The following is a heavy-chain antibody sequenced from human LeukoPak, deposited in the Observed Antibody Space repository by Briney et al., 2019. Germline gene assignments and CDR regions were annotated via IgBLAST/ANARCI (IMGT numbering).Heavy chain of an antibody. J-gene: IGHJ4*02. V-gene: IGHV3-33*01. D-gene: IGHD2-15*01. CDR1: GFTFSSYG. CDR3: ARAHCSGGSCPRIPDY. CDR2: IWFDGSSE. Sequence: GGSLRLSCAASGFTFSSYGMHWVRQAPGKGLEWVAIIWFDGSSEYYADSVKGRFTISRDNSKNTLYLQLNSLRPEDTAVYYCARAHCSGGSCPRIPDYWGQGTLVTVSS.